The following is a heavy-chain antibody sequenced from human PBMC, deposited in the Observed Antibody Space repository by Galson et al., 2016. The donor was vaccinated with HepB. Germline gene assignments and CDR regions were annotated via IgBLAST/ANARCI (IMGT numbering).Heavy chain of an antibody. V-gene: IGHV5-51*01. CDR2: IFPAASDT. J-gene: IGHJ4*02. Sequence: QSGAEVKKPGESLKISCKGSGYSFSTYWIAWVRQMPGRGLEWMGIIFPAASDTTYSPSFQDQVTISVDKSISTAYLQWNSLKASDTAIYYCARSADLSLDYWGQGTLVTVSS. CDR1: GYSFSTYW. CDR3: ARSADLSLDY.